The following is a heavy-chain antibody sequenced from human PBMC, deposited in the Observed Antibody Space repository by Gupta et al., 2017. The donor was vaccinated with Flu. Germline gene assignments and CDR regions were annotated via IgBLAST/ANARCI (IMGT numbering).Heavy chain of an antibody. CDR1: GGSISSGSYY. Sequence: QVQLQESGPGLVKPSQTLSLTCTVSGGSISSGSYYWSWIRQPAGKGLEWIGRIYTSGSTNYNPSLKSRVTISVDTSKNQFSLKLSSVTAADTAVYYCARVGYGDLNWFDPWGQGTLVTVSS. J-gene: IGHJ5*02. CDR2: IYTSGST. V-gene: IGHV4-61*02. D-gene: IGHD4-17*01. CDR3: ARVGYGDLNWFDP.